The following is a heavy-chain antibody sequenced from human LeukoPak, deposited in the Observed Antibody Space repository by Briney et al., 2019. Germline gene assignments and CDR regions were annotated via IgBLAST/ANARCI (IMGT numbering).Heavy chain of an antibody. V-gene: IGHV3-23*01. CDR2: ISGSGGST. Sequence: PGGSLRLSCAASGFTFSSYAMSWGGQAPGKGLEWVSAISGSGGSTYYADSVKGRFTISRDNSKNTLYLQMNSLRAEDTAVYYCATGYSSSWYRVYWGQGTLVTVSS. CDR1: GFTFSSYA. J-gene: IGHJ4*02. CDR3: ATGYSSSWYRVY. D-gene: IGHD6-13*01.